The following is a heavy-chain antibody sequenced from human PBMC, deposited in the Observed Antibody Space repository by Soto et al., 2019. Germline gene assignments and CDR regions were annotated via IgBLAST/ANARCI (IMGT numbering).Heavy chain of an antibody. D-gene: IGHD3-9*01. CDR1: GFTFSSHA. CDR3: ARDIEDYDILTDYSITGESLGHTDY. CDR2: ISYDGDNK. V-gene: IGHV3-30-3*01. J-gene: IGHJ4*02. Sequence: GESXRLSCASSGFTFSSHAIHWFRQAPGKGLDLVAVISYDGDNKYYADSVKGRFTISRDNSKNTLYLQLKSLRAEDTAVYYCARDIEDYDILTDYSITGESLGHTDYWGQGTLVTVSS.